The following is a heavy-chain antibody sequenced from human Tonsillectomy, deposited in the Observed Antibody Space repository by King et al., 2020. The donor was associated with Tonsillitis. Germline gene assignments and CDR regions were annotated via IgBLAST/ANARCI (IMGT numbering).Heavy chain of an antibody. Sequence: VQLVESGAEVKKPGSSVKVSCKASGGTFSSYAISWVRQAPVQGREWMGGSSPIFGTANYAKKFQGRVTITADESTSTAYMELSSLISEDTAVYYCASHSGGLLDYWGQGTLVTVSS. V-gene: IGHV1-69*01. CDR3: ASHSGGLLDY. J-gene: IGHJ4*02. D-gene: IGHD3-10*01. CDR1: GGTFSSYA. CDR2: SSPIFGTA.